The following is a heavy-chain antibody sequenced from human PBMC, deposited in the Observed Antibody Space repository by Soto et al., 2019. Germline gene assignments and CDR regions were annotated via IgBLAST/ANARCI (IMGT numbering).Heavy chain of an antibody. CDR3: AKEIHPYYDILTGYPNWFDP. CDR1: GFTFSSYA. Sequence: EVQLLESGGGLVQPGGSLRLSCAASGFTFSSYAMSWVRQAPGKGLEWVSAISGSGGSTYYADSVKGRFTISRDNSKNSLYLQMNSLRAEDTAVYYCAKEIHPYYDILTGYPNWFDPWCQGTLVTVSS. V-gene: IGHV3-23*01. D-gene: IGHD3-9*01. J-gene: IGHJ5*02. CDR2: ISGSGGST.